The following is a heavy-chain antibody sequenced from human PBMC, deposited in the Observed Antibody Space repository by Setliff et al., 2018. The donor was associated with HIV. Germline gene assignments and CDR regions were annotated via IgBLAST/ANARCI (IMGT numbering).Heavy chain of an antibody. CDR1: GGSISTSTYY. J-gene: IGHJ4*02. D-gene: IGHD5-18*01. CDR3: ARCGYSYGYGDY. CDR2: IYYSGRT. Sequence: PSETLSLTCTVSGGSISTSTYYWGWIRQPPGKGLEWIGSIYYSGRTHYNPSLRSRVIISMDTSKNQFSLKLSSVTAADTAVYYCARCGYSYGYGDYWGQGTLVTVSS. V-gene: IGHV4-39*01.